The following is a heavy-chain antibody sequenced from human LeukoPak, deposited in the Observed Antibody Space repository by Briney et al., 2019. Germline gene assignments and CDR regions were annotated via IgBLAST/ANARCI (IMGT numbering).Heavy chain of an antibody. CDR3: ARALTYYYDSSGYLNDY. Sequence: ASVTVSCKASGYTFTSYDINWVRQATGQGLEWMGWMNPNSGNTGYAQKFQGRVTMTRNTSISTAYMELSSLRSEDTAVYYCARALTYYYDSSGYLNDYWGQGTLVTVSS. CDR2: MNPNSGNT. CDR1: GYTFTSYD. D-gene: IGHD3-22*01. V-gene: IGHV1-8*01. J-gene: IGHJ4*02.